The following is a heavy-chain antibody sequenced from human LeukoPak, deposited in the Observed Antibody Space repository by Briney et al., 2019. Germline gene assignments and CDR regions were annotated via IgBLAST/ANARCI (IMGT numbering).Heavy chain of an antibody. CDR1: GFTFSSYE. CDR3: ARIGYNNDAFDI. V-gene: IGHV3-48*03. D-gene: IGHD1-1*01. CDR2: ISSSGSTI. Sequence: GGSLRLSCAASGFTFSSYEMNWVRQAPGKGLEWVSYISSSGSTIYYADSVKGRFTISRDNAKNSLYLQMNSLRAEDTAVYYCARIGYNNDAFDIWGQGTMVTVSS. J-gene: IGHJ3*02.